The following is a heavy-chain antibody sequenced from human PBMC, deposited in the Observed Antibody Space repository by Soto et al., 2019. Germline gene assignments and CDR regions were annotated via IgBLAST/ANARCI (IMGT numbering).Heavy chain of an antibody. CDR2: INHSGST. D-gene: IGHD4-17*01. J-gene: IGHJ6*02. V-gene: IGHV4-34*01. CDR1: GGSFSCYY. Sequence: SETLSLTCAVDGGSFSCYYWSWIRQPPGKGMEWIGEINHSGSTNYNPSLKIRVTISVNTYKNQFSLKLSAVTAADTDVYYCAQGTVATKYEYYGMDFWGHGTTVT. CDR3: AQGTVATKYEYYGMDF.